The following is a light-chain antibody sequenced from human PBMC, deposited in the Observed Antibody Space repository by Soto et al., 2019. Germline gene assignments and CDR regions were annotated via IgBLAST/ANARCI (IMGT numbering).Light chain of an antibody. Sequence: QSALTQPASVCGSPGQSITFSCTGTNGDIGNYDLVSWYQQHPGKAPKLLISEVTKRPSGISYRFSGSKSGNTASLTISGLQAEDEADYYCCSSAGSNTYVFGTGTKVTVL. V-gene: IGLV2-23*02. CDR2: EVT. CDR3: CSSAGSNTYV. CDR1: NGDIGNYDL. J-gene: IGLJ1*01.